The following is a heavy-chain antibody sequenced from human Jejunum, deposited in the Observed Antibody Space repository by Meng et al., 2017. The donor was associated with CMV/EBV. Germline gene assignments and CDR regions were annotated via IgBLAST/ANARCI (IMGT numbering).Heavy chain of an antibody. CDR1: GGVFNNYA. V-gene: IGHV1-69*12. CDR2: IIAVLTTP. D-gene: IGHD2-8*01. J-gene: IGHJ4*02. Sequence: QVLQLGAQLKGPWSSVMLSCKSSGGVFNNYALTWVRQAPGQGLEWMGGIIAVLTTPNYAPKFQGRLTITADASTGTTYMELSSLTSEDTAVYFCARGFTNGWQPFDFWGQGTLVTVSS. CDR3: ARGFTNGWQPFDF.